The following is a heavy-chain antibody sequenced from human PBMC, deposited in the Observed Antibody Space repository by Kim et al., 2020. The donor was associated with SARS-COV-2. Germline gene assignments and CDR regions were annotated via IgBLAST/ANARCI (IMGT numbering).Heavy chain of an antibody. J-gene: IGHJ4*02. D-gene: IGHD3-3*01. CDR1: GFTFSSYA. Sequence: GGSLRLSCAASGFTFSSYAMSWVRQAPGKGLEWVSAISGSGGSTYYADSVKGRFTISRDNSKNTLYLQMNSLRAEDTAVYYCAKDENYDFWSGYLVDYWGQGTLVTVSS. CDR2: ISGSGGST. V-gene: IGHV3-23*01. CDR3: AKDENYDFWSGYLVDY.